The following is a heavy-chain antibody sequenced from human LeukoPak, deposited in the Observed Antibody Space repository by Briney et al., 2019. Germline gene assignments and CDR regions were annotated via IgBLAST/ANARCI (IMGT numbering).Heavy chain of an antibody. D-gene: IGHD1-26*01. V-gene: IGHV1-2*02. CDR1: GYTFTGYY. CDR3: ARASGVGATRSYSGY. Sequence: ASVKVSCKASGYTFTGYYMHWVRQAPGQGLEWMGWINPNSGGTNYAQKFQGRVTMTRDTSISTAYMALSRLRSDDTAVYYCARASGVGATRSYSGYWGQGTLVTVSS. J-gene: IGHJ4*02. CDR2: INPNSGGT.